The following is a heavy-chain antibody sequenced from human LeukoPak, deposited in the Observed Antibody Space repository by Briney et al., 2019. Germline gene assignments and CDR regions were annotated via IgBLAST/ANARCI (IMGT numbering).Heavy chain of an antibody. CDR2: IRSKAYRGTT. V-gene: IGHV3-49*04. CDR1: GFTFRDHA. CDR3: ARGPIQLWIHNAMDF. D-gene: IGHD5-18*01. Sequence: GGSLRLSCTTSGFTFRDHAMSWVRQAPGKGLEWVGFIRSKAYRGTTEYAASVKGRFTISRDDSTSIAYLQMNSPKTDDTAVYYCARGPIQLWIHNAMDFWGQGTTVTVSS. J-gene: IGHJ6*02.